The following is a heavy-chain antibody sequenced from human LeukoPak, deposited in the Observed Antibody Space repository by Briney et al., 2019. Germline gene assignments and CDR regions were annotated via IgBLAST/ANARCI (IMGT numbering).Heavy chain of an antibody. V-gene: IGHV3-21*01. D-gene: IGHD1-20*01. CDR1: GFTFSTYS. Sequence: GGSLRLSCAASGFTFSTYSMNWVRQAPGKGLEWVSSISMSSSYIYYVDSVKGRFTIFRDNAKNTLYLQMNSLRAEDTAVYYCLRDLNWSLDQWGQGTLVTVSS. CDR2: ISMSSSYI. J-gene: IGHJ4*02. CDR3: LRDLNWSLDQ.